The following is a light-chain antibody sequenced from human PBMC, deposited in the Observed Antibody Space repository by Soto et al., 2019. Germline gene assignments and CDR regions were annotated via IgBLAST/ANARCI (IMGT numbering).Light chain of an antibody. CDR3: QHYNSWPPT. V-gene: IGKV3-15*01. CDR2: YAS. J-gene: IGKJ3*01. Sequence: EVVMTQSPATLSVSPGERVTLSCRASESVHSNLAWYQQQPGQGPSLLIYYASTRVTGVPDRFIGSGSGTDFTLTISSLQSEDFGVYYCQHYNSWPPTFGPGTKVEIK. CDR1: ESVHSN.